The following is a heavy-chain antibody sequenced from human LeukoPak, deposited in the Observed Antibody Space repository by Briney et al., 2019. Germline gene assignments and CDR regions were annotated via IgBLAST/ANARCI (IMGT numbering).Heavy chain of an antibody. CDR1: GFSFSEHG. J-gene: IGHJ3*02. V-gene: IGHV3-33*01. CDR3: ARDRYFGSDGLDI. Sequence: PGGSLRLSCAASGFSFSEHGMHWVRQAPGKGPEWVTVTWYDGSNNHYADSVKGRFTISRDNSKNTVFLEMNSLRAEDTAVYHCARDRYFGSDGLDIWGPGTMVIVSS. CDR2: TWYDGSNN. D-gene: IGHD3-10*01.